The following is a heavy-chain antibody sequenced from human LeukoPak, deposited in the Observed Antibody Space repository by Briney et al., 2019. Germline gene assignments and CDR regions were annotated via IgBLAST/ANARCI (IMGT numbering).Heavy chain of an antibody. V-gene: IGHV7-4-1*02. J-gene: IGHJ5*02. CDR1: GYTFTSYA. Sequence: GASVKVSCKASGYTFTSYAMNWVRQAPGQGLEWMGWINTNTGNPTYAQGFTGRFVFSLDTSVSTAYLQWSSLKASDTAMYYCARLGRYSSGPPPRPDNWFDPWGQGTLVTVSS. CDR2: INTNTGNP. CDR3: ARLGRYSSGPPPRPDNWFDP. D-gene: IGHD6-19*01.